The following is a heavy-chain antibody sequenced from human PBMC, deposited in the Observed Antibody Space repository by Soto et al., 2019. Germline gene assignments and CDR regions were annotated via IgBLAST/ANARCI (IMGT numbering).Heavy chain of an antibody. CDR2: ISYDGSNK. Sequence: QVQLVESGGGVVQPGRSLRLSCAASGFTFSSYGMQWVRQAPGKGLEWVAAISYDGSNKYYADSVKGRFTISRDNSKNTLYLQMNSLRTEETAVYYCAREPWSGVNRGDYYYYYMDVWGKGTTVTVSS. V-gene: IGHV3-30*03. CDR1: GFTFSSYG. CDR3: AREPWSGVNRGDYYYYYMDV. D-gene: IGHD3-3*01. J-gene: IGHJ6*03.